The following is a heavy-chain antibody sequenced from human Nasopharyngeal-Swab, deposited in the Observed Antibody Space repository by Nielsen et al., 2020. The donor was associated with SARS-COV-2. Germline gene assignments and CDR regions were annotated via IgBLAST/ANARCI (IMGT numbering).Heavy chain of an antibody. V-gene: IGHV1-24*01. Sequence: ASVKVSCKVSGYTLTELSMHWVRQAPGKGLGWMGGFDPEDGETIYAQKFQGRVTMTEDTSTDTAYMELSSLRSEDTAVYYCATPWPGPYWNYGRGDYWGQGTLVTVSS. J-gene: IGHJ4*02. D-gene: IGHD1-7*01. CDR1: GYTLTELS. CDR3: ATPWPGPYWNYGRGDY. CDR2: FDPEDGET.